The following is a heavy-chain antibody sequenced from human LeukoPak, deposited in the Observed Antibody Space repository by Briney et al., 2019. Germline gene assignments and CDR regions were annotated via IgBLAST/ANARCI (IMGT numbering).Heavy chain of an antibody. Sequence: GGSLRLSCAASGFTFSSYAMSWVRQAPGKGLEWVSAISGSGGSTYYADSVKGRFTISRDNSKNTLYLQMNSLRAEDTAVYYCAKDLGDYYDSSGYYPPTYYFDYWGQGTLVTVSS. V-gene: IGHV3-23*01. CDR1: GFTFSSYA. D-gene: IGHD3-22*01. CDR3: AKDLGDYYDSSGYYPPTYYFDY. CDR2: ISGSGGST. J-gene: IGHJ4*02.